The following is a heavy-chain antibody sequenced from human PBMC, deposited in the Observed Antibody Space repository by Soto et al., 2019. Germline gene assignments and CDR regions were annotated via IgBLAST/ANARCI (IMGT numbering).Heavy chain of an antibody. V-gene: IGHV3-23*01. CDR2: ISGSGGST. CDR1: GFTFSSYA. J-gene: IGHJ4*02. Sequence: PGGSLRLSCAASGFTFSSYAMSWVRQAPGKGLEWVSAISGSGGSTYYADSVKGRFTISRDNSKNTLYLQMNSLRAEDTAVYYCAKEPLRYFFWLRGPSRPPFDYCGQGTLVTVSA. D-gene: IGHD3-9*01. CDR3: AKEPLRYFFWLRGPSRPPFDY.